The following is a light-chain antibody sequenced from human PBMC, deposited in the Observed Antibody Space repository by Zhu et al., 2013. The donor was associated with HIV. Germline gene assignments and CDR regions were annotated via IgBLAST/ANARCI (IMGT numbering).Light chain of an antibody. CDR3: QQYGSSPRT. CDR2: GAS. J-gene: IGKJ1*01. V-gene: IGKV3-20*01. CDR1: QSVTSN. Sequence: EIVMTQSPATLSVSPGETATLSCRASQSVTSNVAWYQQKPGQPPRLLIYGASTRATAIPTRFSGSGSGTDFTLTISRLEPEDFAVYYCQQYGSSPRTFGQGTKVEIK.